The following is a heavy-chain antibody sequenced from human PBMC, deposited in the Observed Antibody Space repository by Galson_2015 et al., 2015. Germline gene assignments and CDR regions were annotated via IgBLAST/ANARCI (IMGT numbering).Heavy chain of an antibody. CDR2: INPNSGGT. Sequence: SVKVSCKASGYTFTGYYMHWVRQAPGQGLEWMGRINPNSGGTNYAQKFQGRVTMTRDTSISTAYMELSRLRSDDTAVYYCARGQGYSGYDGSGGFDYWGQGTLVTVSS. V-gene: IGHV1-2*06. J-gene: IGHJ4*02. CDR3: ARGQGYSGYDGSGGFDY. D-gene: IGHD5-12*01. CDR1: GYTFTGYY.